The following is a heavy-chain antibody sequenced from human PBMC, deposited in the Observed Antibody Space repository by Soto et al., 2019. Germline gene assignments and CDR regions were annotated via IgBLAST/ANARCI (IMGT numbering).Heavy chain of an antibody. CDR2: IYHSGST. V-gene: IGHV4-30-2*01. D-gene: IGHD1-26*01. CDR1: GGSISSGGYS. CDR3: GAGARPYYYYGMDV. Sequence: SETLSLTCAVSGGSISSGGYSWSWIRQPPGKGLEWIGYIYHSGSTYYNPSLKSRVTISVDRSKNQFSLKLSSVTAADTAVYYCGAGARPYYYYGMDVWGQGTTVTVSS. J-gene: IGHJ6*02.